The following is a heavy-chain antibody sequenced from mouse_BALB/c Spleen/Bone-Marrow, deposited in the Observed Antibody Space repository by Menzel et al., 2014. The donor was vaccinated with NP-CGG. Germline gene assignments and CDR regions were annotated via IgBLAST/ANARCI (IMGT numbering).Heavy chain of an antibody. Sequence: EVKLVESGPDLVKPSQSLSLTCTVTGYSITSGYSWHWIRQFPGNKLEWMAYIHNSGVTNFNPSLKSRISISRDTSKNQFFLQLNSVTTEDTATYNCARLDGRKGFYYWGQGTTLTVSS. V-gene: IGHV3-1*02. CDR1: GYSITSGYS. CDR3: ARLDGRKGFYY. D-gene: IGHD1-1*01. J-gene: IGHJ2*01. CDR2: IHNSGVT.